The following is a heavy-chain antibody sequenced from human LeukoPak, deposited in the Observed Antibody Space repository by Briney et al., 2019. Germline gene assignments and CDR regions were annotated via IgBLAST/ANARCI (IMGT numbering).Heavy chain of an antibody. Sequence: GGSLRLSCAASGFTFSLYAMNWVRLAPGKGLEWISYINSGSSDIHYTQSVRGRFIISRDNAKNTLYLQMNSLRAEDTAVYFCARDTYEPGLIDFWGQGTLVSVSS. V-gene: IGHV3-21*05. D-gene: IGHD3-3*01. J-gene: IGHJ4*02. CDR2: INSGSSDI. CDR3: ARDTYEPGLIDF. CDR1: GFTFSLYA.